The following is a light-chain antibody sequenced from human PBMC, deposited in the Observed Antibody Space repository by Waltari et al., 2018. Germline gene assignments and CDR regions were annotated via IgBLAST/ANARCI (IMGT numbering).Light chain of an antibody. Sequence: QSALTQPRSVSGSPGQSVTIACPGTSSDVGYYNYVSWYQQHPGKDPKLMIYDVTERPSGVPDRVSGSKSGNTASLTISGLQAEDEADYYCCSYAGNYLRVFGGGTKLTVL. J-gene: IGLJ2*01. V-gene: IGLV2-11*01. CDR2: DVT. CDR1: SSDVGYYNY. CDR3: CSYAGNYLRV.